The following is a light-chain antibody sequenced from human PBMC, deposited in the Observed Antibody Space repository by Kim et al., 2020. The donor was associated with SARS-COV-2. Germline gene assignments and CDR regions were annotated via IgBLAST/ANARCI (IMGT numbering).Light chain of an antibody. CDR1: QNIDYQ. J-gene: IGKJ4*01. CDR3: QHDA. V-gene: IGKV3-15*01. CDR2: GAS. Sequence: PAVVSASAGERVTHSCRTSQNIDYQLAWYQARSRQAPALLIYGASTRATSIPARFSGSGSGTDFTLTISNLQSEDFEVYYCQHDAFGGGTKVDIK.